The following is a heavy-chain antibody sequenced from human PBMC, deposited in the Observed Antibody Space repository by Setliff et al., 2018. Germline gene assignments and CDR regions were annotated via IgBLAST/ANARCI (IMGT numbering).Heavy chain of an antibody. CDR3: ARNWATAQHYYYGMDV. D-gene: IGHD2-21*02. J-gene: IGHJ6*02. CDR2: ISSSGSTI. Sequence: HPGGSLRLSCAASGFTFSSYEMNWVRQAPGKGLEWVSYISSSGSTIYYADSVKGRFTISRDNSENTLYLQMNSLRAEDTAVYYCARNWATAQHYYYGMDVWGQGTTVTVSS. V-gene: IGHV3-48*03. CDR1: GFTFSSYE.